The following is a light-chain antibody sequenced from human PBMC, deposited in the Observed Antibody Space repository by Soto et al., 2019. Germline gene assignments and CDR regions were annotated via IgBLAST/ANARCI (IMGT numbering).Light chain of an antibody. J-gene: IGKJ5*01. CDR3: QQYESLPLT. V-gene: IGKV1-39*01. CDR1: QIISSY. CDR2: AAS. Sequence: VKMNQSPSSLSASVGDRVTITCRASQIISSYLNWYQQKPGKAPKLLIYAASSLHSGVPSRFSGSGSGTDFTLTISSLQPEDIATYYCQQYESLPLTFGRVTLLEI.